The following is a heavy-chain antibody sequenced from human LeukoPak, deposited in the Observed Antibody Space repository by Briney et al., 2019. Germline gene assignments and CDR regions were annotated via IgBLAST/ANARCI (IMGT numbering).Heavy chain of an antibody. CDR3: IAAADYFDY. V-gene: IGHV3-30*02. D-gene: IGHD6-13*01. CDR1: GFTFSNYW. Sequence: GGSLRLSCAASGFTFSNYWMHWVRQAPGKGLEWVAFIRYDGSNKYYADSVKGRFTISRDNSKNTLYLQMNSLRAEDTAVYYGIAAADYFDYWGQGTLVTVSS. J-gene: IGHJ4*02. CDR2: IRYDGSNK.